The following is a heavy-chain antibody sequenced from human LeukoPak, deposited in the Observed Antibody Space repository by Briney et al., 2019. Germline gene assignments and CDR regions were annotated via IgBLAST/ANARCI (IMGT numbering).Heavy chain of an antibody. V-gene: IGHV3-48*03. CDR2: ISSTGSDI. J-gene: IGHJ4*02. D-gene: IGHD5/OR15-5a*01. CDR3: ARDLPSVTSSAYFDN. Sequence: GGSLRLSCTVSVFIFRNYEMMWLRQAPGKGLEWVSYISSTGSDIYYADSVKGRFTISRDNAENSLYLQMNSLRAEDTAVYYCARDLPSVTSSAYFDNWGQGTLVTVSS. CDR1: VFIFRNYE.